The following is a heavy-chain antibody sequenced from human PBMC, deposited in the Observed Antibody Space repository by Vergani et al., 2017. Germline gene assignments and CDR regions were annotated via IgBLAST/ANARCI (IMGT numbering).Heavy chain of an antibody. CDR3: AKEEWGIAAAGATPGFYMDV. CDR2: ISYDGSNK. V-gene: IGHV3-30*18. CDR1: GFTFSSYG. D-gene: IGHD6-13*01. J-gene: IGHJ6*03. Sequence: QVQLVESGGGVVQPGRSLRLSCAASGFTFSSYGMHWVRQAPGKGLEWVAVISYDGSNKYYADSVKGRFTISRDNSKNTLYQQMNSLRAEDTAVYYCAKEEWGIAAAGATPGFYMDVWGKGTTVTVSS.